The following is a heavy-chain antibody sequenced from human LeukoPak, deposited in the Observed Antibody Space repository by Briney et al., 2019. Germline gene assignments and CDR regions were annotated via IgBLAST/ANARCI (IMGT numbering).Heavy chain of an antibody. CDR3: ARVRRRYYDSSGLYYFDY. CDR1: GGSISVSSYY. CDR2: IYHSGST. Sequence: PSQTPSLTCTVSGGSISVSSYYWAWIRQPPGKGLEWIGSIYHSGSTYYKPSLKSRVTISVDTSKNQFSLKLISVTAADTAVYYCARVRRRYYDSSGLYYFDYWGQGTLVTVSS. V-gene: IGHV4-39*01. D-gene: IGHD3-22*01. J-gene: IGHJ4*02.